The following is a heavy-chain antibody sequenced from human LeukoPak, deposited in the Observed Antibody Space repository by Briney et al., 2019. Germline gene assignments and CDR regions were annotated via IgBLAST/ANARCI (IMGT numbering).Heavy chain of an antibody. CDR2: ISDGGDTT. CDR3: AKTQGFFDH. J-gene: IGHJ4*02. Sequence: PGGSLRLSCAASGFTFSNNGMTWVRQAPGKGMEWVTGISDGGDTTYDAGSVKGWFTVSRDNSKNILYLQMNSLRAEDTAIYYCAKTQGFFDHWGQGSLVTVSS. CDR1: GFTFSNNG. V-gene: IGHV3-23*01.